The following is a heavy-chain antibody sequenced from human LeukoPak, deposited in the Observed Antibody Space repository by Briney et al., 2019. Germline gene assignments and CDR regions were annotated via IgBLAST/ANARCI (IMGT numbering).Heavy chain of an antibody. CDR1: GYTFTSYA. V-gene: IGHV1-3*01. Sequence: ASVKVSCKASGYTFTSYAMHWVRQAPGQRLEWMGWINAGNGNTKYSQKFQGRVTTTRDTSASTAYMELSSLRSEDTAVYYCARNHLSPGLEWLSRYNWFDPWGQGTLVTVSS. CDR3: ARNHLSPGLEWLSRYNWFDP. CDR2: INAGNGNT. J-gene: IGHJ5*02. D-gene: IGHD3-3*01.